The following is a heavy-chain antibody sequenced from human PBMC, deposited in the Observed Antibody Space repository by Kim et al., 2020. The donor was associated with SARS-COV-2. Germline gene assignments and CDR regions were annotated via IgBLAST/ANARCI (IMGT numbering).Heavy chain of an antibody. J-gene: IGHJ4*02. Sequence: GGSLRLSCAASGFTFSSYSMNWVRQAPGKGLEWVSSISSSSSYIYYADSVKGRFTISRDNAKNSLYLQMNSLRAEDTAVYYCARDIPYYYGSGSWGYWGQGTLVTVSS. V-gene: IGHV3-21*01. CDR1: GFTFSSYS. CDR2: ISSSSSYI. CDR3: ARDIPYYYGSGSWGY. D-gene: IGHD3-10*01.